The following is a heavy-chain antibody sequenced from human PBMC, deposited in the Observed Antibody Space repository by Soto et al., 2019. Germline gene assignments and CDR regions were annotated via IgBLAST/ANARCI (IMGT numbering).Heavy chain of an antibody. CDR3: AKESSSWPGGTFDP. CDR1: GFTFSSYA. D-gene: IGHD6-13*01. CDR2: ISGSGGST. V-gene: IGHV3-23*01. J-gene: IGHJ5*02. Sequence: PGGSLRLSCAASGFTFSSYAMSWVRQAPGKGLERVSAISGSGGSTYYADSVKGRFTTSRDNSKNTLYLQMNSLRAEDTAVYYCAKESSSWPGGTFDPWGQGTLVTVSS.